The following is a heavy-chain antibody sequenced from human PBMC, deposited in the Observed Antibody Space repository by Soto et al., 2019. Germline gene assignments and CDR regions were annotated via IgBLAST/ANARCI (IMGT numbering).Heavy chain of an antibody. CDR1: GFTLSSYS. V-gene: IGHV3-48*02. CDR2: ISRSSSTI. D-gene: IGHD1-1*01. CDR3: ARDPTNFYYYGMDV. Sequence: PGGSLRLSCAASGFTLSSYSMTWVRQAPGKGLEWLSYISRSSSTINYADSVKGRFTISRDNAKNSVYLELNSLRDEDTAVYYCARDPTNFYYYGMDVWGQGTTVTVSS. J-gene: IGHJ6*02.